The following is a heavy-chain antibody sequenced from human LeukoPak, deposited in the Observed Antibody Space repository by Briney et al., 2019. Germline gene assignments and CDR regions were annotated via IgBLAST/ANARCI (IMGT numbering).Heavy chain of an antibody. CDR3: ARHQSGSYYFPFDY. CDR2: IYYSGST. CDR1: GGSISSSSYY. V-gene: IGHV4-39*01. Sequence: SETLSLTCTVSGGSISSSSYYWGWIRQPPGKGLEWIGSIYYSGSTYYNPSLKSRVTISVDTSKNQFSLKLSSVTAADTAVYYCARHQSGSYYFPFDYWGQGTLVTVSS. J-gene: IGHJ4*02. D-gene: IGHD1-26*01.